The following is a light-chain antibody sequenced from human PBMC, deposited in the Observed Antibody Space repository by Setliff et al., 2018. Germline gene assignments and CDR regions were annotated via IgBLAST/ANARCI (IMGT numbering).Light chain of an antibody. V-gene: IGLV2-14*01. CDR2: DVS. Sequence: QSVLTQPASVSGSPGQSITISCTGTSGDVGGYDYVSWYQQHPGKAPKLMIYDVSNRPSGVSNRFSGSKSGNTASLTISGLQIDDEAEYYCCSYAGASTLIFGGGTKGTVL. CDR1: SGDVGGYDY. J-gene: IGLJ2*01. CDR3: CSYAGASTLI.